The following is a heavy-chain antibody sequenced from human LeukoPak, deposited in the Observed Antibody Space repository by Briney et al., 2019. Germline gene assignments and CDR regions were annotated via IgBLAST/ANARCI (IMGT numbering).Heavy chain of an antibody. D-gene: IGHD3-22*01. Sequence: GGSLRLSCAASGFTFEDYAMHWVRQAPGKGLEWVSLISGDGGSTYYTDSVKGRFTISRDNSKNTLYLQMNSLRAEDTAVYYCAKGTYYYDSSGYSETYYFDYWGQGTLVTVSS. J-gene: IGHJ4*02. CDR3: AKGTYYYDSSGYSETYYFDY. V-gene: IGHV3-43*02. CDR1: GFTFEDYA. CDR2: ISGDGGST.